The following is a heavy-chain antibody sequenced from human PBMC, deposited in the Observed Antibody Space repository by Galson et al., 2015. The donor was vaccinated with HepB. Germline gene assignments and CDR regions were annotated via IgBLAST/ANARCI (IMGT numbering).Heavy chain of an antibody. J-gene: IGHJ4*02. V-gene: IGHV3-15*01. CDR2: IKSKTDGGTT. CDR3: TTDQRRFYYSGSDYFDY. Sequence: SLRLSCAASGFTLSNAWMSWVRQAPGKGLEWVGRIKSKTDGGTTDYAAPVKGRFTISRDDSKNTLYLQMNSLKTEDTAVYYCTTDQRRFYYSGSDYFDYWGQGTLVTVSS. D-gene: IGHD1-26*01. CDR1: GFTLSNAW.